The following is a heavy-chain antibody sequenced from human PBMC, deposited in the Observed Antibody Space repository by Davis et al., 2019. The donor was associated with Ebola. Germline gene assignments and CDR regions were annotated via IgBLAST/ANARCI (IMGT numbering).Heavy chain of an antibody. D-gene: IGHD3-10*01. CDR3: ARPGGYRGYYYGMDV. Sequence: PSETLSLTCTVSGVSINNSPYHWAWSCQSPGKGLGWIATIYYCGSAYYNPSLNSRVTISVDTSKNQFSLRLSSVTAADTAVYYCARPGGYRGYYYGMDVWGQGTTVTVSS. CDR1: GVSINNSPYH. J-gene: IGHJ6*02. V-gene: IGHV4-39*01. CDR2: IYYCGSA.